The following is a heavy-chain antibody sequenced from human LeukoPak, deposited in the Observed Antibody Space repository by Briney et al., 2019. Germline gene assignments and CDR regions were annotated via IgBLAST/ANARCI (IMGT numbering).Heavy chain of an antibody. D-gene: IGHD2-15*01. CDR2: IIPILGIA. Sequence: ASVKVSCKASGGTFSSYAISWVRQAPGQGLEWMGRIIPILGIANYAQKFQGRVTITADESTSTAYMELSSLRSEDTAVYYCARDRRPFSAANAFDIWGQGTMVTVSS. V-gene: IGHV1-69*04. J-gene: IGHJ3*02. CDR3: ARDRRPFSAANAFDI. CDR1: GGTFSSYA.